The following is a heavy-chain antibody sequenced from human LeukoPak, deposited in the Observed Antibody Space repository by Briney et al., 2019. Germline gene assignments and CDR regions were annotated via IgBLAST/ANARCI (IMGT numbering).Heavy chain of an antibody. CDR3: AKDISGSGSYYSDY. J-gene: IGHJ4*02. CDR1: GFTFSSYS. D-gene: IGHD3-10*01. Sequence: PGGSLRLSCAASGFTFSSYSMNWVRQAPGKGLEWVSSISSSSSYIYYADSVKGRFTISRDNAKNSLYLQMNSLRAEDTALYYCAKDISGSGSYYSDYWGQGTLVTVSS. V-gene: IGHV3-21*04. CDR2: ISSSSSYI.